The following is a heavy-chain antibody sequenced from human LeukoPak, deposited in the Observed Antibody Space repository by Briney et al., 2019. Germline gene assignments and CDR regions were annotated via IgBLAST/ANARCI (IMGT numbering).Heavy chain of an antibody. CDR1: GGSISSSNW. V-gene: IGHV4-4*02. CDR3: ARTAYCGGDCSAFDY. CDR2: IYHSGST. J-gene: IGHJ4*02. D-gene: IGHD2-21*02. Sequence: SETLSLTCAVSGGSISSSNWWSWVRQPPGKGLEWIGEIYHSGSTYYNPSLKSRVTISVDTSKNQFSLKLSSVTAADTAVYYCARTAYCGGDCSAFDYWGQGTLVTVSS.